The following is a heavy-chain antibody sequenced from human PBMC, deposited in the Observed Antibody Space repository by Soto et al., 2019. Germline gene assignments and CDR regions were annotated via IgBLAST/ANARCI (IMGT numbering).Heavy chain of an antibody. CDR1: VVSVSSGSYY. Sequence: WETLSLTCTFSVVSVSSGSYYWSWIRQPPGKGLEWIGYIYYSGSTNYNPSLKSRVTISVDTSKNQFSLKLSSVTAADTAVYYCARENYCSSTSCYTRNSYGMEVWGEGTSVTVSS. D-gene: IGHD2-2*02. V-gene: IGHV4-61*01. J-gene: IGHJ6*04. CDR3: ARENYCSSTSCYTRNSYGMEV. CDR2: IYYSGST.